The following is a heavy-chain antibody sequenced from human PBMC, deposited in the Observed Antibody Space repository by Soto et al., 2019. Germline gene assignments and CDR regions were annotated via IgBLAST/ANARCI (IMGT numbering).Heavy chain of an antibody. D-gene: IGHD6-13*01. Sequence: GESLKISCAASGFTFSSYAMSWVRQAPGKGLEWVSAISGSGGSTYYADSVKGRFTISRDNSKNTLYLQMNSLRAEDTAVYYCAKCPGIAAAGFDYWGQGTRVTVSS. CDR1: GFTFSSYA. CDR3: AKCPGIAAAGFDY. V-gene: IGHV3-23*01. CDR2: ISGSGGST. J-gene: IGHJ4*02.